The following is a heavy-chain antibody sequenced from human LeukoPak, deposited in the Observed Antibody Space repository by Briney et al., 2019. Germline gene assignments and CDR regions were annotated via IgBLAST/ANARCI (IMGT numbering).Heavy chain of an antibody. CDR2: VIPILGIA. CDR3: ARADMRAFDI. Sequence: SGKVSCKASGGTFNSYTIIWVRQAPGQGLEWMGRVIPILGIANYAQKFQGRVTITADKSTSTAYMELSSLRSEDTAVYYCARADMRAFDIWGQGTMVTASS. J-gene: IGHJ3*02. CDR1: GGTFNSYT. V-gene: IGHV1-69*02.